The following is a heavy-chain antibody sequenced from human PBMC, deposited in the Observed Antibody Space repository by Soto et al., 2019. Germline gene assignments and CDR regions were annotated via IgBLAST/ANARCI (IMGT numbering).Heavy chain of an antibody. CDR2: ISGSGGST. D-gene: IGHD2-15*01. V-gene: IGHV3-23*01. CDR3: AKGVVVVAATPTPFYYYYGMDV. Sequence: PGGSLRLSCAASGFTFSSYAMSWVRQAPGKGLEWVSAISGSGGSTYYADSVKGRFTISRDNSKNTLYLQMNSLRAEDTAVYYCAKGVVVVAATPTPFYYYYGMDVWGQGTTVTVSS. CDR1: GFTFSSYA. J-gene: IGHJ6*02.